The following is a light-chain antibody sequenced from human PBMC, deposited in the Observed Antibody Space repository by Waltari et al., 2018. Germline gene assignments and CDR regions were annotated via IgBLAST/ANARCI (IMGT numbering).Light chain of an antibody. CDR3: QSYDSSLSGSV. V-gene: IGLV1-40*01. CDR1: SPNIGAGYD. J-gene: IGLJ2*01. Sequence: QSVLTQPPSVPGAPGQRVTISCTGSSPNIGAGYDVHWYQQLPGTAPKLLIYGNSNRPSGVPDRFSGSKSGTSASLAITGLQAEDEPDYYCQSYDSSLSGSVFGGGTKLTVL. CDR2: GNS.